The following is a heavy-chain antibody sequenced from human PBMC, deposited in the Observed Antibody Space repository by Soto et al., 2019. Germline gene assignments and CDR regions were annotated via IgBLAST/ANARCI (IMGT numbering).Heavy chain of an antibody. Sequence: SETLSLTCVIDGGSGSFSGYYSSWIRQPPGKGLEWIGEINHIGRTNYNPSLKSRVTISIDTSKNQFSLKLSSVTAADTAVYYCARALDDYDYIWGSYRPKTLDYWGQGTLVTVSS. CDR1: GGSGSFSGYY. V-gene: IGHV4-34*01. CDR3: ARALDDYDYIWGSYRPKTLDY. J-gene: IGHJ4*02. D-gene: IGHD3-16*02. CDR2: INHIGRT.